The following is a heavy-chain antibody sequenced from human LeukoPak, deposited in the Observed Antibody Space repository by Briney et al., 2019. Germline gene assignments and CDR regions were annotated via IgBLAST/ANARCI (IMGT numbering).Heavy chain of an antibody. Sequence: GGSLRLSCATSGFTFSDYYLNWIRQAPGKGLEWGARISGSGSVTYYAYSVKGRFTISRDSAARSLFLQMNSLRAEGTCIYVCATDTPPRYLLGGRGTLVTVSS. CDR1: GFTFSDYY. V-gene: IGHV3-11*04. CDR3: ATDTPPRYLL. D-gene: IGHD1-14*01. J-gene: IGHJ2*01. CDR2: ISGSGSVT.